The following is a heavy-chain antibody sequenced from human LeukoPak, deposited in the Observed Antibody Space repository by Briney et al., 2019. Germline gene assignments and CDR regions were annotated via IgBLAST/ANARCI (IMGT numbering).Heavy chain of an antibody. Sequence: ASVKVSCKASGYTFTGYYMHWVRQAPGQGLEWMGWISAYNGNKNYAQKLQGRVTMTTDTSTSTAYMELRSLRSDDTAVYYCARGLYSSGWYRDAFDIWGQGTMVTVSS. D-gene: IGHD6-19*01. CDR2: ISAYNGNK. CDR1: GYTFTGYY. V-gene: IGHV1-18*04. J-gene: IGHJ3*02. CDR3: ARGLYSSGWYRDAFDI.